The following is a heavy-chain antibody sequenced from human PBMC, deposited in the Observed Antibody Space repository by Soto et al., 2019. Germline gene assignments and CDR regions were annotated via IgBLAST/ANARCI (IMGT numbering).Heavy chain of an antibody. CDR1: GFTFSSYA. D-gene: IGHD3-10*01. Sequence: GGSLRLSCAASGFTFSSYAMSWVRQAPGKGLEWVSAISGSGGSTYYADSVKGRFTISRDNSKNTLYLQMNSLRAEETAVYYCAKYTLRLGTMVRGVITMDDAFDIWGQGTMVTVSS. CDR3: AKYTLRLGTMVRGVITMDDAFDI. CDR2: ISGSGGST. J-gene: IGHJ3*02. V-gene: IGHV3-23*01.